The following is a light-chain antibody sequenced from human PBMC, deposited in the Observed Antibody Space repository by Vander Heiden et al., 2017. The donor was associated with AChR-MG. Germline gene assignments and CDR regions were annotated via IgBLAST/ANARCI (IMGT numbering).Light chain of an antibody. Sequence: EIVLTQSPATLSLSPAERATLSCRASQSVSSYLAGYQQKPGQAPRLLIYDASNRATGIPARFSGSGSGTDFTLTISSLEPEDFAVDYCQQRSNWPQYTFGQGTKLEIK. CDR2: DAS. J-gene: IGKJ2*01. CDR3: QQRSNWPQYT. CDR1: QSVSSY. V-gene: IGKV3-11*01.